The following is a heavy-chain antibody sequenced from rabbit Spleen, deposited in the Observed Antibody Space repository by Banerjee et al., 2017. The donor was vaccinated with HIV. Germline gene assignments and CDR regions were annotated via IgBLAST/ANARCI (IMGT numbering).Heavy chain of an antibody. J-gene: IGHJ4*01. Sequence: QQQLEESGGGLVKPGGTLTLTCKASGIDFSSYYYMCWVRQAPGKGLELIACIYTTTGNTWYASWVNGRFTISRSISLNTVDLKMTSLTGADTATYFCARYIINGASLNLWGPGTLVTVS. CDR1: GIDFSSYYY. CDR3: ARYIINGASLNL. V-gene: IGHV1S43*01. CDR2: IYTTTGNT. D-gene: IGHD1-1*01.